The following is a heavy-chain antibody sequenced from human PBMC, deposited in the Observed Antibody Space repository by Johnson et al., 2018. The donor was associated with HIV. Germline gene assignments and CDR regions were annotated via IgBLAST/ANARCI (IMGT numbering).Heavy chain of an antibody. J-gene: IGHJ3*02. D-gene: IGHD6-19*01. CDR2: ISYDGSNK. CDR3: VRGGAVAPSSGFDI. Sequence: QVQLVESGGGVVRPGGSLRLYCAASGFTFDDYGVSWVRQAPGKGLEWVAVISYDGSNKYYADSVKGRFTISRDNATNSLFLQMNIVRDEDTAVYYCVRGGAVAPSSGFDIWGQGTKVTVSS. CDR1: GFTFDDYG. V-gene: IGHV3-30*03.